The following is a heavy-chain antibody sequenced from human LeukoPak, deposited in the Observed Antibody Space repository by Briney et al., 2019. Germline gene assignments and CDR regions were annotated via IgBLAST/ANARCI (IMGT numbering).Heavy chain of an antibody. J-gene: IGHJ6*03. Sequence: GGSLRLSCAASGFTFSSYWMHWVRQAPGKGLVWVSRINSDGSSTSYADSVKGRFTISRDNAKHTLYLQMNSLRAEDTAVYYCARDPSILWFGESFHYYMDVWGKGTTVTISS. D-gene: IGHD3-10*01. V-gene: IGHV3-74*01. CDR3: ARDPSILWFGESFHYYMDV. CDR2: INSDGSST. CDR1: GFTFSSYW.